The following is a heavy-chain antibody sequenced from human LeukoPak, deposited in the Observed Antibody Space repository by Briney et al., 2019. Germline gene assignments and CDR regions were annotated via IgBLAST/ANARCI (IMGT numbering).Heavy chain of an antibody. CDR3: ATTPHLGYCSSTSCYSWFDP. J-gene: IGHJ5*02. D-gene: IGHD2-2*01. Sequence: GASVKVSCKASVGTFSSYAISWVRQAPGQGLEWMGRIIPILGIANYAQKFQGRVTITADKSTSTAYMELSSLRSEDTAVYYCATTPHLGYCSSTSCYSWFDPWGQGTLVTVSS. V-gene: IGHV1-69*04. CDR2: IIPILGIA. CDR1: VGTFSSYA.